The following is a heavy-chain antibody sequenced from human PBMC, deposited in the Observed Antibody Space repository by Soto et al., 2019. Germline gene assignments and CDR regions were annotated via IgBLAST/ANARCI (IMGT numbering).Heavy chain of an antibody. V-gene: IGHV3-23*01. J-gene: IGHJ4*02. D-gene: IGHD6-13*01. Sequence: EVQLLQSGGGLVQPGGSLRLSCAASGFKFSNFAMRWIRQAPGKGLEWVSGINGGGGHTDYADSVKGRFTISRDNSKNNLYLQMRSRSAEDTAVYYCAQAHWVYTSTWFFFDYWGQGSLVTVS. CDR3: AQAHWVYTSTWFFFDY. CDR2: INGGGGHT. CDR1: GFKFSNFA.